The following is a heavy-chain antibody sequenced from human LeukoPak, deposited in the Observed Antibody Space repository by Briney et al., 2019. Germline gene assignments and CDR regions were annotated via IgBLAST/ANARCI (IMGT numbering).Heavy chain of an antibody. CDR3: ARSLGDD. CDR2: INQNGREK. Sequence: GGYLRLSCEVSGLTFSTYWMTWVRQAPGKGLEWVASINQNGREKYYVDSVKGRFTISRDNAKDSLYLQMNSLRDEDTAVYYCARSLGDDWGQGTLVTVSS. D-gene: IGHD3-16*01. J-gene: IGHJ4*02. CDR1: GLTFSTYW. V-gene: IGHV3-7*01.